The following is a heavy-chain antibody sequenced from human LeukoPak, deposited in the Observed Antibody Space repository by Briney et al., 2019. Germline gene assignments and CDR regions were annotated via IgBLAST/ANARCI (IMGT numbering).Heavy chain of an antibody. D-gene: IGHD6-6*01. CDR2: IYTSGST. CDR1: GGSISSYY. J-gene: IGHJ6*03. CDR3: ARVRSSSSNSRYYYYYMDV. V-gene: IGHV4-4*07. Sequence: PSETLSLTCTVSGGSISSYYWSWVRQPAGKGLEWIGRIYTSGSTNYNPSLKSRVTMSVDTSKNQFSLKLSSVTAADTAVYYCARVRSSSSNSRYYYYYMDVWGKGTTVTVSS.